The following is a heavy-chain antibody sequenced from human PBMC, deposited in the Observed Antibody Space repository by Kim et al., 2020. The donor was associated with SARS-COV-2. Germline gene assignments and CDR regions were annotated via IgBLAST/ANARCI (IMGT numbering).Heavy chain of an antibody. D-gene: IGHD3-22*01. Sequence: LKSRVTISVDTSKNQFSLKLSSVTAADTAVYYCARAGYYDSSGYYYEDYWGQGTLVTVSS. CDR3: ARAGYYDSSGYYYEDY. J-gene: IGHJ4*02. V-gene: IGHV4-59*01.